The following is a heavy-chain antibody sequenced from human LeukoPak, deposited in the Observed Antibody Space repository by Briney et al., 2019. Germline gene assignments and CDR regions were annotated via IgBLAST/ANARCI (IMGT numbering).Heavy chain of an antibody. V-gene: IGHV3-48*03. Sequence: GGSLRLSCAASGFTFSSYEMNWVRQAPGKGLEWVSYISSSGSTIYYADSVKGRFTISRDNAKNSLYLQMSSLRAEDTAVYYCARDPPRALLYVAAAGIRYFDYWGQGTLVTVSS. D-gene: IGHD6-13*01. CDR1: GFTFSSYE. CDR2: ISSSGSTI. CDR3: ARDPPRALLYVAAAGIRYFDY. J-gene: IGHJ4*02.